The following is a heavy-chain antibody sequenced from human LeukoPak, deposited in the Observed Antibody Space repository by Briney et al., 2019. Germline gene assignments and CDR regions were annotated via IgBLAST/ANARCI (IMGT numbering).Heavy chain of an antibody. D-gene: IGHD5-24*01. CDR2: ISSSSAYI. V-gene: IGHV3-21*01. J-gene: IGHJ3*02. CDR3: AKKMDDAFDI. Sequence: GGSLRLSCAASGFTFSSYSMNWVRQAPGKGLEWVSFISSSSAYISYTDSVKGRFTISRDNAKKSLYLQMNNLRAEDTSVYYCAKKMDDAFDIWGQGTMVTVSS. CDR1: GFTFSSYS.